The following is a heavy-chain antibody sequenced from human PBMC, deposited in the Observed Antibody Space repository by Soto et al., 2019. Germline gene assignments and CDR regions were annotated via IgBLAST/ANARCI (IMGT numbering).Heavy chain of an antibody. J-gene: IGHJ4*02. V-gene: IGHV3-23*01. CDR3: AKKVNSGSGSQFFDY. CDR1: GFTFSSYS. Sequence: LRLSCAASGFTFSSYSMSWVRQAPGKGLEWVSGFRSGGDDDTTYYADSVRGRFTISRDNSKNTLFLQMNSLRAEDTAIYYCAKKVNSGSGSQFFDYWGQGTLVTVS. CDR2: FRSGGDDDTT. D-gene: IGHD3-10*01.